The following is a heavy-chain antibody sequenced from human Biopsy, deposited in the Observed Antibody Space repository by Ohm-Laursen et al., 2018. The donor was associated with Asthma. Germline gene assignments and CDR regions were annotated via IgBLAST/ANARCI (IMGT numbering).Heavy chain of an antibody. V-gene: IGHV3-33*08. Sequence: SLRLSCSASRFTYEMHWVRQAPGKGLEWVTLIWYDGSKKYYSESVKGRFTIARDNSKNTLYLQMNSLRVEDTAVYYCARGREGSGSYFTSHWFDPWGQGTLVIVSS. CDR1: RFTYE. CDR2: IWYDGSKK. CDR3: ARGREGSGSYFTSHWFDP. D-gene: IGHD3-10*01. J-gene: IGHJ5*02.